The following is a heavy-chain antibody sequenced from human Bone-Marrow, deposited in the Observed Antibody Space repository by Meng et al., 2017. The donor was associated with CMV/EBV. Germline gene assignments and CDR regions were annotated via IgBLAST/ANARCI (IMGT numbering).Heavy chain of an antibody. CDR3: ARATTVTFYYYGMDV. CDR2: IYYSGST. Sequence: SETLSLTCTVSGGSISSYYWSWIRQPPGKGLEWIGYIYYSGSTNYNPSLKSRVTISVDTSKNQFSLKLSSVTAADTAVYYCARATTVTFYYYGMDVWGQGTTVTVSS. J-gene: IGHJ6*02. CDR1: GGSISSYY. D-gene: IGHD4-17*01. V-gene: IGHV4-59*12.